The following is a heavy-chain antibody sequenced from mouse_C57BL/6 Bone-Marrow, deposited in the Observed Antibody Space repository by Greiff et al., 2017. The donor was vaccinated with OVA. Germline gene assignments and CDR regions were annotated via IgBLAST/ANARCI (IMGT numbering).Heavy chain of an antibody. J-gene: IGHJ2*01. D-gene: IGHD1-1*01. V-gene: IGHV5-6*01. Sequence: DVHLVESGGDLVKPGGSLKLSCAASGFTFSSYGMSWVRQTPDKRLEWVATISSGGSYTYYPDSVKGRFTISRDNAKNTLYLQMSSLKSEDTAMYYCARGGSNYFDYWGQGTTLTVSS. CDR3: ARGGSNYFDY. CDR2: ISSGGSYT. CDR1: GFTFSSYG.